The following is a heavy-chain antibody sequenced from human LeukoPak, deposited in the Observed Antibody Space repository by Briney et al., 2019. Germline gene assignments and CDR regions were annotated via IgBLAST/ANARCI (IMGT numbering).Heavy chain of an antibody. CDR3: ARECGGDCYSGFDY. J-gene: IGHJ4*02. Sequence: PGGSLRLSCAASGFTFSSYAMHWVRQAPGKGLEWVAVISYDGSNKYYADSVKGRFTVSRDNSKNTLYLQMNSLRAEDTAVYYCARECGGDCYSGFDYWGQGTLVTVSS. D-gene: IGHD2-21*02. CDR1: GFTFSSYA. V-gene: IGHV3-30-3*01. CDR2: ISYDGSNK.